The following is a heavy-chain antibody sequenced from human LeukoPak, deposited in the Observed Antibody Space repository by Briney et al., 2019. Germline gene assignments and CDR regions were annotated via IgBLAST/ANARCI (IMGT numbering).Heavy chain of an antibody. CDR2: MNPNSGNT. CDR3: ALGDYYGSGSYFGRGFDP. D-gene: IGHD3-10*01. V-gene: IGHV1-8*01. Sequence: ASVKVSCKASGYTFTSYVINWVRQATGQGLEWMGWMNPNSGNTGYAQKFQGRVTMTRNTSISTAYMELSSLRSEDTAVYYCALGDYYGSGSYFGRGFDPWGQGTLVTVSS. J-gene: IGHJ5*02. CDR1: GYTFTSYV.